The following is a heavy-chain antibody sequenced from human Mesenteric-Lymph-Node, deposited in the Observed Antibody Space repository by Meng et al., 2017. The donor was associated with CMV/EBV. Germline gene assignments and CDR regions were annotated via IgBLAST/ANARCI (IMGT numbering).Heavy chain of an antibody. CDR3: AREGDVVIFKNALDM. J-gene: IGHJ3*02. Sequence: SVKVSCKASVYTFTHYYIHWVRPAPGQGLEWLGIINPSGGRTSYVQKFQGRVTVTSYISTTTVYMELTSLKSEDTAVYYCAREGDVVIFKNALDMWGQGTVVTVSS. D-gene: IGHD2-15*01. CDR2: INPSGGRT. CDR1: VYTFTHYY. V-gene: IGHV1-46*01.